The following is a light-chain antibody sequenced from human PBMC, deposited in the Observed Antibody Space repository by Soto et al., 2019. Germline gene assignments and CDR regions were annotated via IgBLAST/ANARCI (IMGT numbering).Light chain of an antibody. CDR2: GAS. V-gene: IGKV3-11*01. CDR3: QQRYNWPIT. J-gene: IGKJ5*01. CDR1: QSVTSDY. Sequence: ETVLTQSPDTLSLSPWERATLSCRASQSVTSDYLAWYQQKAGQAPRLLIYGASTRATGIPARFSGSGSGTDFTLTISSLEPEDFSVYYCQQRYNWPITFGQGTRLEIK.